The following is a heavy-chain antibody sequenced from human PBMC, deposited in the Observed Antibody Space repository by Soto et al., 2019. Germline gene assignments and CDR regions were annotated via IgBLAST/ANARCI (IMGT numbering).Heavy chain of an antibody. CDR2: MNPNSGNT. Sequence: ASVKVSCKASGGTFSSYDINWVRQATGQGLEWMGWMNPNSGNTGYAQKFQGRVTMTRNTSISTAYMELSSLRSEDTAVYYCARGGYSYGPYGMDVWGQGTTVTVSS. CDR3: ARGGYSYGPYGMDV. D-gene: IGHD5-18*01. J-gene: IGHJ6*02. CDR1: GGTFSSYD. V-gene: IGHV1-8*02.